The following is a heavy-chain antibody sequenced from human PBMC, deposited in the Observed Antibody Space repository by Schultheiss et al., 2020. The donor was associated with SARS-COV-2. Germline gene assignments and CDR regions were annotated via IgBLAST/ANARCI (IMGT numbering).Heavy chain of an antibody. Sequence: GESLKISCAASGFTFSSYAMHWVRQAPGKGLEWVAVISYDGSNKYYADSVKGRFTISRDNSKNTLYLQMNSLRAEDTAVYYCAKVVPHYYYYMDVWGKGTTVTVSS. CDR1: GFTFSSYA. D-gene: IGHD4/OR15-4a*01. J-gene: IGHJ6*03. CDR2: ISYDGSNK. CDR3: AKVVPHYYYYMDV. V-gene: IGHV3-30*07.